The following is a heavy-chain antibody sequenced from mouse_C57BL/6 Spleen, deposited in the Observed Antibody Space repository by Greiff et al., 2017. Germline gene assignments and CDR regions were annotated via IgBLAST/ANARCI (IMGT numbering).Heavy chain of an antibody. CDR3: ARRGSYGTGAMDY. D-gene: IGHD1-1*01. J-gene: IGHJ4*01. V-gene: IGHV3-6*01. Sequence: ESGPGLVKPSQSLSLTCSVTGYSITSGYYWNWIRQFPGNKLEWMGYISYDGSNNYNPSLKNRISITRDTSKNQFFLKLNSVTTEDTATYYCARRGSYGTGAMDYWGQGTSVTVSS. CDR2: ISYDGSN. CDR1: GYSITSGYY.